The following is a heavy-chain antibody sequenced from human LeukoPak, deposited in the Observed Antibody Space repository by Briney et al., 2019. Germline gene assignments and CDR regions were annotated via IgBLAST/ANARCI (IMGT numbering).Heavy chain of an antibody. J-gene: IGHJ6*03. D-gene: IGHD4-17*01. CDR1: GFTFSSYS. CDR3: ARDGDAVLGYYYYYMDV. V-gene: IGHV3-21*01. CDR2: ISSSSSYI. Sequence: GGSLRLSCAASGFTFSSYSMNWVRQAPGKGLEWVSSISSSSSYIYYADSVKGRFTISRDNAKNSLYLQMNSLRAEDTAVYYCARDGDAVLGYYYYYMDVWGKGTTVTVSS.